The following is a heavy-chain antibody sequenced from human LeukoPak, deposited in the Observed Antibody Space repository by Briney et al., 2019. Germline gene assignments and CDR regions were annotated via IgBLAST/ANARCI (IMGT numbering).Heavy chain of an antibody. Sequence: SETLSLTCIVSGDSISSYYLSWIRQPPGKGLEWIGYIYYSGSTNYNPSLKSRVTKSVDASKNHFSLKLSSVTAADTAVYYCARDRSLGIIDYWGQGTLVTVSS. D-gene: IGHD3-16*01. CDR2: IYYSGST. CDR3: ARDRSLGIIDY. CDR1: GDSISSYY. V-gene: IGHV4-59*01. J-gene: IGHJ4*02.